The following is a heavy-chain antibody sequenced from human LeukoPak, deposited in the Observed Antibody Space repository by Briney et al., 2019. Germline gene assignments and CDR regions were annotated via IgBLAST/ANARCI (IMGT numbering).Heavy chain of an antibody. J-gene: IGHJ6*02. D-gene: IGHD2-2*01. CDR3: ARPLACSSTSCYYYGMDV. CDR2: IIPILGIA. Sequence: SVKVSCKASGGTFSSYAISWVRQVPGQGLEWMGRIIPILGIANYAQKFQGRVTITADKSTSTAYMELSSLRSEDTAVYYCARPLACSSTSCYYYGMDVWGQGTTVTVSS. V-gene: IGHV1-69*04. CDR1: GGTFSSYA.